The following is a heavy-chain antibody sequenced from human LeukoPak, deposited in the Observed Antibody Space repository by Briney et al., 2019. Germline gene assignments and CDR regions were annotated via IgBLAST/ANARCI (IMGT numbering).Heavy chain of an antibody. CDR2: INHSGST. J-gene: IGHJ6*03. Sequence: PSETLSLTCAVYGGSFSGYYWSWIRQPPGKGLEWIGEINHSGSTNYNPSLKSRVTISVDTSKNQFSLKLSSVTAADTAVYYCARGKYYYGSGSYYNVRYYYYYMDVWGKGTTVTISS. CDR3: ARGKYYYGSGSYYNVRYYYYYMDV. CDR1: GGSFSGYY. V-gene: IGHV4-34*01. D-gene: IGHD3-10*01.